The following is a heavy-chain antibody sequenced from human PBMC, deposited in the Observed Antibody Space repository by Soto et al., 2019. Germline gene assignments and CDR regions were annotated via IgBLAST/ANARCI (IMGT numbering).Heavy chain of an antibody. D-gene: IGHD3-3*01. CDR3: ARGGGVGVAGSAAFDM. CDR1: GYPVTAYY. Sequence: QLHLVQSGAVVKKPGASVTVSCSASGYPVTAYYMHWVRQAPGRGLEWMGGINPATGAAKYTQTFQGRVTMTRDTSTSTVSMELSGLTSEDTAVFYCARGGGVGVAGSAAFDMWGQGTVVTVSS. CDR2: INPATGAA. V-gene: IGHV1-2*02. J-gene: IGHJ3*02.